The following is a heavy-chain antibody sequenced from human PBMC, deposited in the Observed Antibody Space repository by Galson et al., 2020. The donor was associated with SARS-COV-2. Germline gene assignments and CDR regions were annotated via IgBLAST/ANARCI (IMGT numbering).Heavy chain of an antibody. D-gene: IGHD2-2*01. CDR1: GYTFSTFW. CDR2: IYPGDSDT. J-gene: IGHJ4*02. V-gene: IGHV5-51*01. Sequence: GESLKISCKVSGYTFSTFWIAWVRQMPGKGLEWMGIIYPGDSDTRYSPSFQGQVTISADKSLSTAYLQWSSLKASDTAIYYCARVQYPLVSPYYSDFWGQGTLVTVSS. CDR3: ARVQYPLVSPYYSDF.